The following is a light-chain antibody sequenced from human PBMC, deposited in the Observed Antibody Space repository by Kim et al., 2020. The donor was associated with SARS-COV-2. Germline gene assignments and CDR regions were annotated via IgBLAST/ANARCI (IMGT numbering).Light chain of an antibody. J-gene: IGKJ4*01. CDR3: QQYGSSPLT. V-gene: IGKV3-20*01. CDR2: AAS. Sequence: SPGERATLSCRASQSVSSSYLAWYQQRPGQAPRLLIYAASRRATGIPDRFSGSGSGTDFTLTINRLVPEDFAMYYCQQYGSSPLTFGRGTKVDIK. CDR1: QSVSSSY.